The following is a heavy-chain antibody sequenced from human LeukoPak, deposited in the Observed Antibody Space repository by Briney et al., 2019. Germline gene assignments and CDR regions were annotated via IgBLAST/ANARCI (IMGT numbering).Heavy chain of an antibody. D-gene: IGHD1-26*01. V-gene: IGHV4-34*01. Sequence: SETLSLTCAVYGGSFSGYYWGWIRQPPGKGLEWIGEINHSGSTNYNPSLKSRVTISVDTSKNQFSLKLSSVTAADTAVYYCARGGRARLDYWGQGTLVTVSS. CDR1: GGSFSGYY. J-gene: IGHJ4*02. CDR3: ARGGRARLDY. CDR2: INHSGST.